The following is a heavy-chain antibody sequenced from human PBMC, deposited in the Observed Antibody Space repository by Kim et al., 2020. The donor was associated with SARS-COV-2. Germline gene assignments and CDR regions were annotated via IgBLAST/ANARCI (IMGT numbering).Heavy chain of an antibody. D-gene: IGHD6-13*01. Sequence: ASVNVSCKASGYTFTSYDMHWVRQAPGQRLEWMGWLNAGNGNTKYSQKFQGRVTITRDTSASTAYMDLSSLRSEDTAVYYCARELGGIAAAGNYWGQGTL. CDR2: LNAGNGNT. CDR1: GYTFTSYD. CDR3: ARELGGIAAAGNY. J-gene: IGHJ4*02. V-gene: IGHV1-3*01.